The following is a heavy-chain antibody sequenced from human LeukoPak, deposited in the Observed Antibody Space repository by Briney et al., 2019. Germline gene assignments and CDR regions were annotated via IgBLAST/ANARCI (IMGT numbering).Heavy chain of an antibody. V-gene: IGHV3-7*01. J-gene: IGHJ6*02. D-gene: IGHD1-1*01. Sequence: GGSLRLSCAASEFMFSDYWMRWVRQARGKAPEWVASINKDGSEEYYADSVKGRFTVSRDNAKNSLFLQMNNLRVQDTAIYYCATYDNWVAGDVWGQGTTVSVSS. CDR1: EFMFSDYW. CDR3: ATYDNWVAGDV. CDR2: INKDGSEE.